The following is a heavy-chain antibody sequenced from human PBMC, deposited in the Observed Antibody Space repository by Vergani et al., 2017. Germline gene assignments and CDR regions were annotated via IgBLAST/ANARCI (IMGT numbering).Heavy chain of an antibody. CDR1: GFTFSSYA. D-gene: IGHD3-22*01. J-gene: IGHJ4*02. CDR2: ITGSGGST. CDR3: AKDKSPSYYDRSGPTSV. Sequence: EVQLLESGGGLVQPGGSLRLSCAASGFTFSSYAMSWVRQAPGKGLEWVSAITGSGGSTYYADSVKGRFTISRDYSKNTLYLQMNSLRAEDTAVYYCAKDKSPSYYDRSGPTSVWGQGTLVTVSS. V-gene: IGHV3-23*01.